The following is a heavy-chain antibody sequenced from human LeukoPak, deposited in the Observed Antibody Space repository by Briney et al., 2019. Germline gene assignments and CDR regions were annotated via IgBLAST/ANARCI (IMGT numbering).Heavy chain of an antibody. CDR1: GGTFSSYA. Sequence: SAKVSCKASGGTFSSYAISWVRQAPGQGVEWMGGIIPIFGTANYAQKFQGRVTITTDESTSTAYMELSSLRSEDTAVYYCASSIVVVTAMKYWGQGTLVTVSS. CDR2: IIPIFGTA. CDR3: ASSIVVVTAMKY. V-gene: IGHV1-69*05. J-gene: IGHJ4*02. D-gene: IGHD2-21*02.